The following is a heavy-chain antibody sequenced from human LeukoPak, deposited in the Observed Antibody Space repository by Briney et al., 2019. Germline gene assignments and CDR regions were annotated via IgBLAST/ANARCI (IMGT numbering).Heavy chain of an antibody. V-gene: IGHV4-61*02. Sequence: PSQTLSLTCTVSGGSISSGSYYWSWIRQPAGKGLEWIGRIYTSGSTNYNPSLKSRVTISVDTSKNQFSLKLSSVTAADTAVYYCARCGGWGSGTSYYYYMDVWSKGTTVTVSS. CDR1: GGSISSGSYY. D-gene: IGHD3-10*01. CDR3: ARCGGWGSGTSYYYYMDV. J-gene: IGHJ6*03. CDR2: IYTSGST.